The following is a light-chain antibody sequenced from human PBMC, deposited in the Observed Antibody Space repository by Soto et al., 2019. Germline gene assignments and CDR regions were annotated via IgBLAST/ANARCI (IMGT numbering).Light chain of an antibody. CDR1: QSVSSSY. CDR3: QQYGSSPSIT. CDR2: GAS. Sequence: EIVFTHSPGTLSFGPGERATLSCRASQSVSSSYLAWYQQKPGQAPRLLIYGASSRATGIPDRFSGSGSGTDFTLTISRLEPEDFAVYYCQQYGSSPSITFGQGTRLEIK. V-gene: IGKV3-20*01. J-gene: IGKJ5*01.